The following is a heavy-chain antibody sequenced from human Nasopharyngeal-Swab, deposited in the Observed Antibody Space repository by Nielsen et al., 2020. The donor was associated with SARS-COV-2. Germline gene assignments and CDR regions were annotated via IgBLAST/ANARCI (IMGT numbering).Heavy chain of an antibody. Sequence: VRQMPGKGLEWMGGIIPIFGTANYAQKFQGGVTITADESTSTAYMELSSLRSEDTAVYYCAREGVVAVAGSDYYGMDVWGQGTTVTVSS. J-gene: IGHJ6*02. V-gene: IGHV1-69*01. D-gene: IGHD2-15*01. CDR3: AREGVVAVAGSDYYGMDV. CDR2: IIPIFGTA.